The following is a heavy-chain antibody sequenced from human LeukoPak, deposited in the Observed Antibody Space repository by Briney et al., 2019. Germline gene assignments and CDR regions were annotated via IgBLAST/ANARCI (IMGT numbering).Heavy chain of an antibody. V-gene: IGHV3-7*01. Sequence: TGGSLRLSCVVSGFDFSGFSMSWVRQAPGMGLEWVAIMDEYGSDIFYVESVKGRFIISRANARNSLYLQMNNLRAEDTAVYYCARPRGCGSARCNNFDYWGQGTLVTVSS. J-gene: IGHJ4*02. CDR2: MDEYGSDI. CDR1: GFDFSGFS. CDR3: ARPRGCGSARCNNFDY. D-gene: IGHD2-2*01.